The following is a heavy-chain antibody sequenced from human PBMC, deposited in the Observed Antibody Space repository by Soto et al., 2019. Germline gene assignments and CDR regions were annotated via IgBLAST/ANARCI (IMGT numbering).Heavy chain of an antibody. J-gene: IGHJ6*02. Sequence: GGSLRLSCAASGFTFNSNAMSWVRQAPEKGLEWVSAISGSGGSTFYADSVKGRFTISRDNSKNTLYLQMNSLRAEDTAVYYCAKSGGSGPEDDYYYGMDVWGQGTTVTVSS. D-gene: IGHD6-19*01. CDR2: ISGSGGST. CDR1: GFTFNSNA. CDR3: AKSGGSGPEDDYYYGMDV. V-gene: IGHV3-23*01.